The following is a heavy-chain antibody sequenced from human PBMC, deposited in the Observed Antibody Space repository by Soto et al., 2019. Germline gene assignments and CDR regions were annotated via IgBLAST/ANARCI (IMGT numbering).Heavy chain of an antibody. CDR3: TGGGYAAF. D-gene: IGHD3-16*01. CDR2: IKQDGSER. Sequence: EMELVESGGALVQPGGSLRLSCAASGFTFSNYWMNWVRQAPGKGLEWVANIKQDGSERYYVDSVKGRFTISRDNAKSSLYLQINSLRAEDTAVYYCTGGGYAAFWGQGTLVTVSS. V-gene: IGHV3-7*01. CDR1: GFTFSNYW. J-gene: IGHJ4*02.